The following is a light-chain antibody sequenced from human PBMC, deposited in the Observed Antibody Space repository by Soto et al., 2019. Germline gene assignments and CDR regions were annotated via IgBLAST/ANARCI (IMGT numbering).Light chain of an antibody. CDR3: SSYSDNSTYV. CDR2: EVS. V-gene: IGLV2-14*03. J-gene: IGLJ1*01. CDR1: NTDVGGYNY. Sequence: QSVLTQPPSVSAAPGQKVTISCSGTNTDVGGYNYVSWYQQYPGKAPKLIIYEVSNRPSGVSNRFSGSKSGNTASLTISGLQAEDEGDYYCSSYSDNSTYVFATGTKVTVL.